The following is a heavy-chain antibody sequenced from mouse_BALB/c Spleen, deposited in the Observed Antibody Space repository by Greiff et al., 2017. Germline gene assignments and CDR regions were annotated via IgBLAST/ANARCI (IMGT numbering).Heavy chain of an antibody. Sequence: EVQGVESGGGLVKPGGSLKLSCAASGFTFSSYAMSWVRQSPEKRLEWVAEISSGGSYTYYPDTVTGRFTISRDNAKNTLYLEMSSLRSEDTAMYYCARDGTTVVATRAMDYWGQGTSVTVSS. CDR3: ARDGTTVVATRAMDY. CDR2: ISSGGSYT. CDR1: GFTFSSYA. J-gene: IGHJ4*01. D-gene: IGHD1-1*01. V-gene: IGHV5-9-4*01.